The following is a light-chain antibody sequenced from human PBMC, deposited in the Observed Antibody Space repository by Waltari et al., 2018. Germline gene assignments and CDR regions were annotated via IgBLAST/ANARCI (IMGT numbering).Light chain of an antibody. CDR3: CSYAGSYTYVV. CDR2: DVS. Sequence: QSALTQPRSVSGSPGQSVTISCTGTSSDVGGYNYVSWYQQHPGKAPKLMIYDVSKRPPGVPDRFSGSKSGTPASLTISGLQAEDEADYYCCSYAGSYTYVVFGGGTKLTVL. J-gene: IGLJ2*01. V-gene: IGLV2-11*01. CDR1: SSDVGGYNY.